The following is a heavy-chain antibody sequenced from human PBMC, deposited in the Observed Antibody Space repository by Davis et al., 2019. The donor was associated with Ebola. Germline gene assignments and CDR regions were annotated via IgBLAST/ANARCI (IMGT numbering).Heavy chain of an antibody. CDR3: ARHSPLMCDNGGSCYDL. CDR2: IYPGDSET. D-gene: IGHD2-15*01. J-gene: IGHJ5*02. Sequence: GESLKISCKGSGYSFTSYWIGWVRQMPGKGLEWMGIIYPGDSETRYRSSFHGLVTISADNFLNTAYLQWGSLKASDTAMYYCARHSPLMCDNGGSCYDLWGQGTLVTVSS. V-gene: IGHV5-51*01. CDR1: GYSFTSYW.